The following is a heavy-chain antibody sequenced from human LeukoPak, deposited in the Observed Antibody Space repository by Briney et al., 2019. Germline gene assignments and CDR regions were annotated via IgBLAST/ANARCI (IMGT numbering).Heavy chain of an antibody. CDR2: INHSGST. J-gene: IGHJ4*02. CDR1: GGSFSGYC. D-gene: IGHD2-2*01. V-gene: IGHV4-34*01. Sequence: PSETLSLTCAVYGGSFSGYCWSWIRQPPGKGLEWIGEINHSGSTNYNPSLKSRVTISVDTSKNQFSLKLSSVTAADTAVYYCARVKPGYQLWRIGGPFDYWGQGTLVAVSS. CDR3: ARVKPGYQLWRIGGPFDY.